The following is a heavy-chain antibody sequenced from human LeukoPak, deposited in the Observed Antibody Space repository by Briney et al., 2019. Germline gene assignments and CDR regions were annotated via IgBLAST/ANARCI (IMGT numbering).Heavy chain of an antibody. CDR3: ARDPPTLDTAMANAFDI. V-gene: IGHV1-46*01. D-gene: IGHD5-18*01. CDR1: GYTFTSYY. Sequence: ASVKVSCKASGYTFTSYYMHWVRQAPGQGLEWMGIIDPSGGSTSYAQKFQGRVTMTRDTSTSTVYMELSSLRSEDTAVYYCARDPPTLDTAMANAFDIWGQGTMVTVFS. CDR2: IDPSGGST. J-gene: IGHJ3*02.